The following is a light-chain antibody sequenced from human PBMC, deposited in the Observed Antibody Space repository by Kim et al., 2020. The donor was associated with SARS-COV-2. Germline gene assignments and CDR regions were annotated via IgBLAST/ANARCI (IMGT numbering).Light chain of an antibody. J-gene: IGLJ1*01. CDR3: QAWDSSTEV. CDR1: KLGDKY. CDR2: QDS. V-gene: IGLV3-1*01. Sequence: VSPVQTASITCSGDKLGDKYACWYQQKPGQPPVLVIYQDSKRPSGIPERFSGSNSGNTATLTISGTQAMDEADYYCQAWDSSTEVFGTGTKVTVL.